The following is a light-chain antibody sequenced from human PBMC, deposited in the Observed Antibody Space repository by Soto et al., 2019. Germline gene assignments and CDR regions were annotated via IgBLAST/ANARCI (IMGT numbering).Light chain of an antibody. V-gene: IGKV3-20*01. J-gene: IGKJ1*01. Sequence: EVVLSQSPGTLSLSPGERATLSCRASQSVSSYYLAWYQQKPGQAPRLLIYAASSRATGIPDRFSGGGSGTDFTLTISRLEPEDFAVYYCQQCGSSPWTFGQGTNVDI. CDR2: AAS. CDR3: QQCGSSPWT. CDR1: QSVSSYY.